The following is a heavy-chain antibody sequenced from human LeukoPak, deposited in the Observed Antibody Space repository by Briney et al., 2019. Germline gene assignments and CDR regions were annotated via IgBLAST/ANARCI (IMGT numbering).Heavy chain of an antibody. CDR1: GYSFTSYW. CDR2: IYPGDSDT. D-gene: IGHD3-10*01. CDR3: ARFEGSMVRGVIIPRHFDY. V-gene: IGHV5-51*01. J-gene: IGHJ4*02. Sequence: GESLKISCKGSGYSFTSYWIGWVRQMPGKGLEWMGIIYPGDSDTRYSPSFQGQVTISADKSISTAYLQWSSLKASDTAMYYCARFEGSMVRGVIIPRHFDYWGQGTLVTVSS.